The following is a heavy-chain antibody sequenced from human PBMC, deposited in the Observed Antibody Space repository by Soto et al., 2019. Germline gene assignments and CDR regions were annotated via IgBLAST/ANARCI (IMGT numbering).Heavy chain of an antibody. CDR1: GFTISGKKY. J-gene: IGHJ3*01. CDR2: LYDLDGS. Sequence: DVQLVESGGGLIQPGESLRLSCAAFGFTISGKKYVAWVRQAPGKGLEWVSALYDLDGSFYAASVKGRFTTSSDSSKTTVYLHMNDQSPDVKAVYYCATWHEREHAYDVWGQGTTVTVSS. CDR3: ATWHEREHAYDV. V-gene: IGHV3-53*01. D-gene: IGHD1-1*01.